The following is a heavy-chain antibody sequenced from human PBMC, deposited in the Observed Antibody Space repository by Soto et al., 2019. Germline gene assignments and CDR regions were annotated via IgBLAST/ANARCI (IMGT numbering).Heavy chain of an antibody. D-gene: IGHD3-10*01. CDR2: IIPIINTA. CDR3: ARVGGYGSGRYYRVNYYYGMDV. Sequence: QVQLVQSGAEVRKPGSSVKVSCKTSGGTFSTYTISWVRQAPGQGLEWMGRIIPIINTADYAQNFQGRVNITADKSPSTAYMELSSLRSDDTAVYYCARVGGYGSGRYYRVNYYYGMDVWGQGTTVTVSS. J-gene: IGHJ6*02. CDR1: GGTFSTYT. V-gene: IGHV1-69*08.